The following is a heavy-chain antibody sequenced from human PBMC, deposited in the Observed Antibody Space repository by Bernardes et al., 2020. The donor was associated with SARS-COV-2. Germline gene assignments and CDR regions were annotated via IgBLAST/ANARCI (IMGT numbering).Heavy chain of an antibody. Sequence: ASVKVSCKASGYTFTGYYMHWVRQAPGQGLEWMGWINPNSGGTNYAQKFQGRVTMTRDTSISTAYMELSRLRSDDTAVYYCARDPTAVAVYYYYGMDVWGKGTTDTVSS. CDR3: ARDPTAVAVYYYYGMDV. CDR2: INPNSGGT. CDR1: GYTFTGYY. V-gene: IGHV1-2*02. D-gene: IGHD6-19*01. J-gene: IGHJ6*04.